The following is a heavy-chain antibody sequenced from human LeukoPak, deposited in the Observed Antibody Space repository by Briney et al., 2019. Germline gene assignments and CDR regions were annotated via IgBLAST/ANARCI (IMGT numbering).Heavy chain of an antibody. CDR3: ARAQYFWSGYCAFDI. J-gene: IGHJ3*02. CDR1: GGSISGYY. CDR2: IYHSGSI. D-gene: IGHD3-3*01. V-gene: IGHV4-59*01. Sequence: PSETLSLTCTVSGGSISGYYWTWIRQPPGKGLEWIGYIYHSGSINYNPSLKSRVTISIDTSKNQFSLKLNSVTAADTAIYYCARAQYFWSGYCAFDIWGQGTMVTVSS.